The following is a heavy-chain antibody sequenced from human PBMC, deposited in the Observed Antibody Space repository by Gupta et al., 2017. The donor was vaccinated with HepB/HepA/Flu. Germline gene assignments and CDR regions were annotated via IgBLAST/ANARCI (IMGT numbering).Heavy chain of an antibody. CDR2: INHSGST. V-gene: IGHV4-34*01. CDR3: ARQGGSGSPSGWFDP. Sequence: QVQLQQWGAGLLKPSETLSLTCAVYGGSFSGYYWSWIPQPPGKGLEWIGEINHSGSTNYNPSLKSRVTISVDTSKNQFSLKLSSVTAADTAVYYCARQGGSGSPSGWFDPWGQGTLVTVSS. J-gene: IGHJ5*02. CDR1: GGSFSGYY. D-gene: IGHD3-22*01.